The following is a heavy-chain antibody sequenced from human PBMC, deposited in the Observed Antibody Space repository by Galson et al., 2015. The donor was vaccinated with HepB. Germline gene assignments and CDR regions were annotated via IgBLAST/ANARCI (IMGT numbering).Heavy chain of an antibody. V-gene: IGHV6-1*01. Sequence: CAISGDSVSSHSAAWNWIRQSPSRGLEWLGRTYYRSKWYNDYAVSVKSRITINPDTSKNQFSLQLNSVTPEDTAVYYCARVGHPGRIPKPAVAGTGGFDYWGQGTLVTVSS. CDR3: ARVGHPGRIPKPAVAGTGGFDY. J-gene: IGHJ4*02. D-gene: IGHD6-19*01. CDR2: TYYRSKWYN. CDR1: GDSVSSHSAA.